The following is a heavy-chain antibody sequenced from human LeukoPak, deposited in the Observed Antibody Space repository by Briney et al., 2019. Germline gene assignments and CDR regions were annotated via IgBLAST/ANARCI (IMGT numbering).Heavy chain of an antibody. V-gene: IGHV4-59*01. J-gene: IGHJ4*02. CDR1: GGSISSYY. D-gene: IGHD6-19*01. Sequence: SETLSLTCTVSGGSISSYYWGWIRQPPGKGLEWIGYIYYSGSTNYNPSLKSRVTILVDTSKNQFSLKLSSVTAADTAVYYCAAGIAVAGTMYWGQGTLVTVSS. CDR3: AAGIAVAGTMY. CDR2: IYYSGST.